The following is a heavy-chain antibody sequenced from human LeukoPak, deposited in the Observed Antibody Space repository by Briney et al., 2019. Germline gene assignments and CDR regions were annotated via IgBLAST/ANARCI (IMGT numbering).Heavy chain of an antibody. J-gene: IGHJ3*02. D-gene: IGHD4-23*01. CDR2: IFYTGST. V-gene: IGHV4-59*01. CDR3: ATLTGGDDAFDI. CDR1: GGSISSYY. Sequence: SETLSLTCTVSGGSISSYYWSWIRQPPGKGLEWIGYIFYTGSTNYNPSLKSRVTISVLTSKNQFSLKLSPVTAADTAVYYCATLTGGDDAFDIWGQGTMVTVSS.